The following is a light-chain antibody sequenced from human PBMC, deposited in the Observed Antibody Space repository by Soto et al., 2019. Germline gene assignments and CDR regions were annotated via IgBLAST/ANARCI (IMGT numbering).Light chain of an antibody. CDR1: QSISSW. V-gene: IGKV1-5*01. J-gene: IGKJ5*01. CDR3: QRYNQYSIT. Sequence: GVRVTSTCRASQSISSWLAWYQQNPGKVPKLLIYDASNLESGVPSRFSGSGSGTEFILTINSLQTDDFATYYCQRYNQYSITFGQGTRLEI. CDR2: DAS.